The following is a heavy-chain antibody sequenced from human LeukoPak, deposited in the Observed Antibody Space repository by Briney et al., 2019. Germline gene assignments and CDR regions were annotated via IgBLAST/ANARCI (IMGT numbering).Heavy chain of an antibody. J-gene: IGHJ4*02. V-gene: IGHV3-15*01. D-gene: IGHD3-10*01. Sequence: GGSLRLSCAASGFTFSNAWMSWVRQAPGKGLEWVGRIKSKTDGGTTDYAAPVKGRFTISRDDSKNTLYLQMNSPKTEDTAVYYCTTLITYYYGSGRDYWGQGTLVTVSS. CDR1: GFTFSNAW. CDR2: IKSKTDGGTT. CDR3: TTLITYYYGSGRDY.